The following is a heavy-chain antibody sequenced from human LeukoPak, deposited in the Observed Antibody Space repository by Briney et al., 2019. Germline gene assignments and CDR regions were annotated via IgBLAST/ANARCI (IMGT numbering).Heavy chain of an antibody. J-gene: IGHJ4*02. V-gene: IGHV3-30*02. CDR3: AKAAYCTSTSCHFSGYAQRPLES. D-gene: IGHD2-2*01. CDR1: GFTFSTAD. CDR2: LRSGGNDK. Sequence: PGGSLRLSCAASGFTFSTADMNWVRQAPGKGLEWVAFLRSGGNDKYYADSVKDRFTISRDNSKKTMYLQMNSLRAEDTAVYYCAKAAYCTSTSCHFSGYAQRPLESWGQGTLLTVSS.